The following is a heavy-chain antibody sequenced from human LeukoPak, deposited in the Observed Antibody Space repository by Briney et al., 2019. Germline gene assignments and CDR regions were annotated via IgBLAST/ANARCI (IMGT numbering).Heavy chain of an antibody. J-gene: IGHJ6*03. V-gene: IGHV3-30*02. CDR3: AKGPGLTSCLSYCYYYYMDV. Sequence: GGSLRLSCAASGFTFSSYGMHWVRQAPGKGLEWVAFIRYDGSNKYYADSVKGRFTISRDNSKNTLYLQMNSLRAEDTAVYYCAKGPGLTSCLSYCYYYYMDVWGKGTTVTVSS. D-gene: IGHD2-2*01. CDR2: IRYDGSNK. CDR1: GFTFSSYG.